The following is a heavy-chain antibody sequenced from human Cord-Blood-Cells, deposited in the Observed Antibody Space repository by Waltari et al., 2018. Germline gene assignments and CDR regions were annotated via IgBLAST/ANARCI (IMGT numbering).Heavy chain of an antibody. Sequence: EVQLVESGGGLVQPGGSLRLSCAASGFTFSSYWMHWVRQAPGKGLVWVSRINSDGSSTSYADSVKGRFTISRDNAKNTLYLQMNSLRVEDTAVYYCARGRGRYWYFDLWGRGTLVTVSS. CDR3: ARGRGRYWYFDL. V-gene: IGHV3-74*01. CDR2: INSDGSST. CDR1: GFTFSSYW. D-gene: IGHD3-16*01. J-gene: IGHJ2*01.